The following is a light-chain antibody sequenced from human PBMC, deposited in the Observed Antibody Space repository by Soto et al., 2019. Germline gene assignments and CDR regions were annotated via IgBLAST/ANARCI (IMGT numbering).Light chain of an antibody. J-gene: IGKJ2*01. CDR2: GAS. V-gene: IGKV3-20*01. CDR3: QQYGSSPFT. Sequence: EIVLTQSPGTLSLSPGESATLPCRARQNGSANYLAWYQQKPGQAPRLLIYGASSRATGIPDRFSGSGSETDFTLTISRLEPEDFAVYYCQQYGSSPFTFGQGTKLEIK. CDR1: QNGSANY.